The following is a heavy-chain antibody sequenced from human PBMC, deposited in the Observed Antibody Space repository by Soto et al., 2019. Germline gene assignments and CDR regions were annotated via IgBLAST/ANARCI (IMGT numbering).Heavy chain of an antibody. CDR1: GGSFSGYY. D-gene: IGHD6-6*01. CDR3: ARGPSYSSSSHYYYYYGMDV. Sequence: ETLSLTCAVYGGSFSGYYWSWIRQPPGEGLEWIGEINHSGSTNYNPSLKSRVTISVDTSKNQFSLKLSSVTAADTAVYYCARGPSYSSSSHYYYYYGMDVWGQGTTVTVSS. CDR2: INHSGST. J-gene: IGHJ6*02. V-gene: IGHV4-34*01.